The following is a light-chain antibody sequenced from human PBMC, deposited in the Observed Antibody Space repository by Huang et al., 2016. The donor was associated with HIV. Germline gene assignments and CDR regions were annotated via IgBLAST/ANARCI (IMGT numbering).Light chain of an antibody. CDR1: RSVGNN. J-gene: IGKJ2*01. V-gene: IGKV3-15*01. Sequence: IVMTQSPATLSVSPGERVTLSCRASRSVGNNLAWYQKKVGQPRRLLIYGASTRATGIAARFSGSGSGTDFTLTISSLQSEDFAVYYCQQYNDWPPWYTFGQGTKLEIK. CDR2: GAS. CDR3: QQYNDWPPWYT.